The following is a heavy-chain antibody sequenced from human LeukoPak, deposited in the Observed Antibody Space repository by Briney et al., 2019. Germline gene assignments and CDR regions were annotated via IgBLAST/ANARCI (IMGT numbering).Heavy chain of an antibody. J-gene: IGHJ6*04. CDR3: ARDKQWLVRGYNYYGMDV. CDR2: GYRTVNT. Sequence: SETLSLTCAVSGYSISNGYNWGWIRQPPGKGLEYIGSGYRTVNTYYSPSLKSRVTISLDTSKNQFSLKLNSVTAADTAVYYCARDKQWLVRGYNYYGMDVWGKGTTVTVSS. CDR1: GYSISNGYN. D-gene: IGHD6-19*01. V-gene: IGHV4-38-2*02.